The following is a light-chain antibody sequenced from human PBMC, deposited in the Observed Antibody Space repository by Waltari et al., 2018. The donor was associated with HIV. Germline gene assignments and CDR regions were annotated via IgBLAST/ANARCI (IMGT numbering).Light chain of an antibody. CDR2: SAS. CDR1: QTVDSAY. J-gene: IGKJ1*01. CDR3: QYYRASSGT. V-gene: IGKV3-20*01. Sequence: EIVLTQSPGTLSLSPGERATLSCRASQTVDSAYIAWYQQRTGQAPRLLVDSASSRAAGIPDRFSGSGSGADFTLSIRRLEPEDFAVYYCQYYRASSGTFGQGTKVEIQ.